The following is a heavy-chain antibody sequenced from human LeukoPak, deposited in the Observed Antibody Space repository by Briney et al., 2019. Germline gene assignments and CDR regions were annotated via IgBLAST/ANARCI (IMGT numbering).Heavy chain of an antibody. V-gene: IGHV1-18*01. CDR2: ISAYNGNT. CDR3: ARVKGYDYVWGSYRYTPYFDY. D-gene: IGHD3-16*02. Sequence: ASVKVSCKASGYTFTSYGISWVRQAPGQGLEWMGWISAYNGNTNYAQKLQGRVTMTTDTSTSTAYMELRSLRSDDTAVYYCARVKGYDYVWGSYRYTPYFDYWGQGTLVTVSS. J-gene: IGHJ4*02. CDR1: GYTFTSYG.